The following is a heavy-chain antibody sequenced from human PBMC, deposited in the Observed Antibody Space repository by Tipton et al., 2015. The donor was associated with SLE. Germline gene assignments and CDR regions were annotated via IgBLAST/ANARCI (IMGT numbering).Heavy chain of an antibody. V-gene: IGHV4-38-2*01. D-gene: IGHD2/OR15-2a*01. J-gene: IGHJ2*01. CDR2: INHSGST. CDR1: GYSISSGYY. CDR3: ARGSSMGHFDL. Sequence: TLSLTCAVSGYSISSGYYWGWIRQPPGKGLEWIGEINHSGSTDYNPSLKSRVTISVDTSKNQFSLKLSSVTAADTAVYYCARGSSMGHFDLWGRGTLVTVSS.